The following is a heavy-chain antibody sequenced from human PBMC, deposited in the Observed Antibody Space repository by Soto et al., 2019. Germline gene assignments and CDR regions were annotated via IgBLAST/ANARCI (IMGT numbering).Heavy chain of an antibody. CDR3: ARDPGYYYDNSGLYGMDV. V-gene: IGHV3-30-3*01. CDR2: ISYDGSNK. Sequence: GGSLRLSCEASGFTFSSYAMHWVRQAPGKXLEWVAVISYDGSNKYYADSVKGRFTISRDNSKNTLYLQMNSLRAEDTAVYYCARDPGYYYDNSGLYGMDVWGQGTTVTVSS. J-gene: IGHJ6*02. D-gene: IGHD3-22*01. CDR1: GFTFSSYA.